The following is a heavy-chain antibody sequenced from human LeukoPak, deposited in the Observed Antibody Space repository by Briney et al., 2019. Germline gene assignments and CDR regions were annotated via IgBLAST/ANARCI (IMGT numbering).Heavy chain of an antibody. V-gene: IGHV4-39*01. J-gene: IGHJ4*02. CDR2: IYYSGGT. CDR1: GGSISSSRYY. D-gene: IGHD6-6*01. CDR3: ARRAARPERYFDY. Sequence: SETLSLTCTVPGGSISSSRYYWGWIRQPPGKGLEWIGSIYYSGGTYYNPSHNSRVTISVDTSKSQFSLKLSSVTAADTAVYYCARRAARPERYFDYWGQGTLVTVSS.